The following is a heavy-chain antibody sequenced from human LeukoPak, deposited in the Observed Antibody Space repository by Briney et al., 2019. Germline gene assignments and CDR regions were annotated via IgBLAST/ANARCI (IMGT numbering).Heavy chain of an antibody. J-gene: IGHJ5*02. D-gene: IGHD4-17*01. CDR3: ARDVHGDYGSGWLEP. CDR2: IMPLFGTA. CDR1: GGTFNNSA. Sequence: ASVKVSCKTSGGTFNNSAISWVRQAPGQGLEWLGGIMPLFGTAGYAQKFQGRVTITKDESTRTVYLELTSLTSDDTAVYYCARDVHGDYGSGWLEPWGQGTLVSVSS. V-gene: IGHV1-69*05.